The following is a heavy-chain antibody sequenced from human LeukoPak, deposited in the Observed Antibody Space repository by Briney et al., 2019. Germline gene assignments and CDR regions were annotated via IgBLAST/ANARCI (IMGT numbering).Heavy chain of an antibody. CDR3: ARDWEYSSGYPY. V-gene: IGHV1-69*04. Sequence: GASVKVSCKASGGTFSSYAISWVRQAPGQGLEWMGRIIPILGIANYAQKFQGRVTITADKSTSTAYMELSSLRSDDTAVYYCARDWEYSSGYPYWGQGTLVTVSS. J-gene: IGHJ4*02. CDR2: IIPILGIA. CDR1: GGTFSSYA. D-gene: IGHD6-19*01.